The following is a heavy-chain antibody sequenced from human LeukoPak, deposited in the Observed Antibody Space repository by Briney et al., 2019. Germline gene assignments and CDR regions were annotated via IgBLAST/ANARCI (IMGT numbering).Heavy chain of an antibody. CDR2: ISAYNGNT. V-gene: IGHV1-18*01. Sequence: ASVKVSCKASGYTFTSYGISWVRQAPGQGLEWMGWISAYNGNTNYAQKLQGRVTMTTDTSTSTAYMELRSLRSDDTAVYYCARIPLYDSSGYGDAFDIWGQGTIVTVSS. CDR3: ARIPLYDSSGYGDAFDI. J-gene: IGHJ3*02. CDR1: GYTFTSYG. D-gene: IGHD3-22*01.